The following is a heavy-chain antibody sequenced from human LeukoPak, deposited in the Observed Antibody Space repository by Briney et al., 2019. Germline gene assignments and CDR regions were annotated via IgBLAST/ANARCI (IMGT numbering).Heavy chain of an antibody. CDR1: GFTFSSYS. V-gene: IGHV3-21*01. Sequence: PGGSLRLSCAASGFTFSSYSMNWVRQAPGKGLEWVSSISSSSSYIYYADSVKGRFTISRDNAKNSLYLQMNSLRAEDTAVYYCARVYYDFWSGYWGWGQGTLVTVSS. J-gene: IGHJ4*02. CDR3: ARVYYDFWSGYWG. CDR2: ISSSSSYI. D-gene: IGHD3-3*01.